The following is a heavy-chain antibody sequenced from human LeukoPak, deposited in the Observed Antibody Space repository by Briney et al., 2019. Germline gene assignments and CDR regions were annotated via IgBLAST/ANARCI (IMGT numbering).Heavy chain of an antibody. Sequence: GGSLRLSCAASGFTFSSYAMHWVRQAPGKGLEYVSGISSNGGSTYYANSVKGRFTISRDNSKNTLYLQMGSLRAEDMAVYYCARDSSSWYYFDYWGQGTLVTVSS. CDR1: GFTFSSYA. CDR3: ARDSSSWYYFDY. V-gene: IGHV3-64*01. D-gene: IGHD6-13*01. J-gene: IGHJ4*02. CDR2: ISSNGGST.